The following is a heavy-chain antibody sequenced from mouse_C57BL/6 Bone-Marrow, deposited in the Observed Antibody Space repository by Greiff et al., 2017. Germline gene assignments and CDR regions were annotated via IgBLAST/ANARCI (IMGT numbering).Heavy chain of an antibody. J-gene: IGHJ1*03. D-gene: IGHD1-1*01. Sequence: EVMLVESGGDLVKPGGSLKLSCAASGFTFSSYGMSWVRQTPDKRLEWVATISSGGSYTYYPASVKGRFTISRDNAKNTLYLQMSSLKSEDTAMYYCARSYSWYFDVWGTGTTVTVSS. CDR2: ISSGGSYT. CDR3: ARSYSWYFDV. CDR1: GFTFSSYG. V-gene: IGHV5-6*01.